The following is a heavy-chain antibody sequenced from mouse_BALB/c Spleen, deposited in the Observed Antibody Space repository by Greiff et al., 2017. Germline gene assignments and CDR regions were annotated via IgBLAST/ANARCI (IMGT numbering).Heavy chain of an antibody. V-gene: IGHV5-9-4*01. CDR3: ARGLDYAMDY. J-gene: IGHJ4*01. CDR2: ISSGGSYT. Sequence: EVQRVESGGGLVKPGGSLKLSCAASGFTFSSYAMSWVRQSPEKRLEWVAEISSGGSYTYYPDTVTGRFTISRDNAKNTLYLEMSSLRSEDTAMYYCARGLDYAMDYWGQGTSVTVSS. D-gene: IGHD4-1*01. CDR1: GFTFSSYA.